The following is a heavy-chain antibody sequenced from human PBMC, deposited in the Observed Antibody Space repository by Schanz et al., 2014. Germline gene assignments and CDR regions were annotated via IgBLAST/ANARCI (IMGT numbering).Heavy chain of an antibody. CDR1: GFSFSRYG. D-gene: IGHD5-12*01. Sequence: QIQLVESGGGVVQPGTSLRLSCTISGFSFSRYGMHWVRQAPGKGLEWVAVISSDETVTYYVDSVKGRFTISRDNSKNTLYLQMSSLKTEDTAVYYCARDRPSGYALDFWGQGTLVTVSS. CDR2: ISSDETVT. CDR3: ARDRPSGYALDF. J-gene: IGHJ4*02. V-gene: IGHV3-30*03.